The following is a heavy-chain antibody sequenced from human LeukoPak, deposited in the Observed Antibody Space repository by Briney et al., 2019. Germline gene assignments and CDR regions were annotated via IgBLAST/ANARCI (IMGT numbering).Heavy chain of an antibody. Sequence: PGGSLRLSCTASGFTFSSYTMTWVRQAPGKGLKWVSTITTGDGNTYYADSVKGRFTVSRDDSKNSLYLQMNSLSDEDTAVYYCARDLEYTSGWYRWYFDYWGQGTLVTVSS. CDR1: GFTFSSYT. D-gene: IGHD6-19*01. CDR2: ITTGDGNT. CDR3: ARDLEYTSGWYRWYFDY. V-gene: IGHV3-23*01. J-gene: IGHJ4*02.